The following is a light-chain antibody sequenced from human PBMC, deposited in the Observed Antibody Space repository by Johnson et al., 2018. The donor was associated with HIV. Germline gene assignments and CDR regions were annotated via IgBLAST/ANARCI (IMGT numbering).Light chain of an antibody. Sequence: QSILTQPPSVSAAPGQKVTISCSGSSSNIGNNYVSWYQQFPGTAPKLLIYENNKRPSGIPDRFSGSKSGTSATLGITGLPTGDEADYYCGTWDSSLRENVFGTGTKVTVL. J-gene: IGLJ1*01. CDR3: GTWDSSLRENV. CDR2: ENN. CDR1: SSNIGNNY. V-gene: IGLV1-51*02.